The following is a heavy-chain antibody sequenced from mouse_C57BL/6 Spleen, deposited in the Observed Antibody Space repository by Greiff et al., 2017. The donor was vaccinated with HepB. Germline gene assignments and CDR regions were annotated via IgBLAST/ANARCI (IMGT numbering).Heavy chain of an antibody. V-gene: IGHV1-18*01. CDR2: INPNNGGT. Sequence: EVQLQQSGPELVKPGASVKIPCKASGYTFTDYNMDWVKQSHGKSLEWIGDINPNNGGTIYNQKFKGKATLTVDKSSSTAYMELRSLTSDDTAVYYCTRSTDGYFHYFDYWGQGTTLPVSS. J-gene: IGHJ2*01. CDR3: TRSTDGYFHYFDY. CDR1: GYTFTDYN. D-gene: IGHD2-3*01.